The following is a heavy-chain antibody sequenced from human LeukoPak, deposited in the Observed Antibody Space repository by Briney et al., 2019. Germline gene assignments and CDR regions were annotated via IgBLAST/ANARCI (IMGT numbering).Heavy chain of an antibody. D-gene: IGHD5-24*01. CDR1: GYTFTSYG. J-gene: IGHJ6*03. CDR3: ARDGYNSRSYYYYMDV. V-gene: IGHV1-69*06. CDR2: IIPIFGTA. Sequence: SVKVSCKASGYTFTSYGINWVRQAPGQGLEWMGGIIPIFGTANYAQKFQGRVTITADKSTSTAYMELSSLRSEDTAVYYCARDGYNSRSYYYYMDVWGKGTTVTVSS.